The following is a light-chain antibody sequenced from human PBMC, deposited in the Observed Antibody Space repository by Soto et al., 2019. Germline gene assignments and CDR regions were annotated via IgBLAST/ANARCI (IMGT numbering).Light chain of an antibody. CDR2: KIS. V-gene: IGKV2-30*01. CDR3: MQGTHWPFT. J-gene: IGKJ2*01. CDR1: QGLVYSDGNIY. Sequence: EVVMTQSPLSLPVTLGQPASLSCKSTQGLVYSDGNIYLNWFHQRPGQSPRRLIHKISDRDSGVPDRFSGSGSGTDFTLEISRVEDEDVVIYYCMQGTHWPFTFGQGTKLEIK.